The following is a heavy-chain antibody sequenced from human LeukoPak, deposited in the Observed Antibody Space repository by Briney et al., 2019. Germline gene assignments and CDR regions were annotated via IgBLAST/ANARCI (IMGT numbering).Heavy chain of an antibody. V-gene: IGHV1-46*01. CDR1: GYTFTSYY. Sequence: GASVKVSCKASGYTFTSYYMHWVRQAPGQGLEWMGIINPSGGSTIYAQKFQGRVTMTRDTSTSTVYMELSSLRSEDTAVYYCARDLGNSGYDGDYGMDVWGQGTTVTVSS. J-gene: IGHJ6*02. CDR2: INPSGGST. CDR3: ARDLGNSGYDGDYGMDV. D-gene: IGHD5-12*01.